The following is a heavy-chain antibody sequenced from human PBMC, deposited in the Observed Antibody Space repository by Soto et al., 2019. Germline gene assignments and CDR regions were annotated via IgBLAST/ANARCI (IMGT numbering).Heavy chain of an antibody. CDR3: AGHPYGESWFDP. CDR2: IDDSGNT. CDR1: GASISSGAYD. D-gene: IGHD3-10*01. J-gene: IGHJ5*02. V-gene: IGHV4-31*03. Sequence: QVQLQESGPGLVKPSQTLSLTCTVSGASISSGAYDWSWIRQHPGKCLEWIGHIDDSGNTYYNPSLKNRVLISADTSKNHFSLRLTFVSAADTAVYYCAGHPYGESWFDPWGQGTLVTVSS.